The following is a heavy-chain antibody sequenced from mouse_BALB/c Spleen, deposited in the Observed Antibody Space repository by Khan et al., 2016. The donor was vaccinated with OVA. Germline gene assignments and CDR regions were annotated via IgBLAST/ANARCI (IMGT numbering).Heavy chain of an antibody. CDR1: GFSLTTYG. CDR2: IWSGGST. Sequence: QVQLKQSGPGLVRPSQSLSITCTVSGFSLTTYGVHWVRQSPGKGLEWLGVIWSGGSTDYSAAFISRLSISKDNSKSQVFFKMNSLQPNDTAIYYCARNYDYDEGFAYWGQGTLVTVSA. CDR3: ARNYDYDEGFAY. V-gene: IGHV2-2*02. J-gene: IGHJ3*01. D-gene: IGHD2-4*01.